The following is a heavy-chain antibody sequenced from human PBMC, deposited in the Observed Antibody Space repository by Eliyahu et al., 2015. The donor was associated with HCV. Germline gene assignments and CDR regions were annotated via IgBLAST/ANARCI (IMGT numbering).Heavy chain of an antibody. D-gene: IGHD3-10*01. CDR1: GGSISSSSXY. CDR2: IYYSWST. J-gene: IGHJ5*02. Sequence: QLQLQESGPGLVKPSETLSLTCTVSGGSISSSSXYWGWIRXPPXKGLEWIGSIYYSWSTYYNPSLKSRVTISVDTSKNQFSLKLSSVTAADTAVYYCARHPGRMVRGVINWFDPWGQGTLVTVSS. CDR3: ARHPGRMVRGVINWFDP. V-gene: IGHV4-39*01.